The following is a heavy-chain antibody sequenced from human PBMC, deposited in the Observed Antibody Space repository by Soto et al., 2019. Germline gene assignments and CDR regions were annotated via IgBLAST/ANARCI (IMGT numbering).Heavy chain of an antibody. CDR3: ARGGAERWLQAHFDY. V-gene: IGHV3-21*01. J-gene: IGHJ4*02. D-gene: IGHD1-26*01. Sequence: PGGSLRLSCAASGFTFSTDSMTWVRQAPGKGLELVSSISRSSSYIYHADALKRRFTISRDNAKNSLYLQMNSLRAENTAVYYCARGGAERWLQAHFDYWGQGTLVTVSS. CDR1: GFTFSTDS. CDR2: ISRSSSYI.